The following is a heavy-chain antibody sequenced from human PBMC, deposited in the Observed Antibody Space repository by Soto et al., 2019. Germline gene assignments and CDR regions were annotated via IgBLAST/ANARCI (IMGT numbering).Heavy chain of an antibody. CDR2: IYYSGST. Sequence: SETLSLTCTVSGGSISSGGFYWSCIRQHPGKGLEWIGYIYYSGSTYYNPSLKSRVTISVDTSKNQFSLKLSSVTAADTAMYYCARAVYYYESSGHDCLYYFDCWGQGNLVTV. D-gene: IGHD3-22*01. CDR1: GGSISSGGFY. J-gene: IGHJ4*02. CDR3: ARAVYYYESSGHDCLYYFDC. V-gene: IGHV4-31*03.